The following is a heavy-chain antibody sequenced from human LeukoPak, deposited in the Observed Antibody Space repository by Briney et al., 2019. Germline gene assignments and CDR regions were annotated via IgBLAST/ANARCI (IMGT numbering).Heavy chain of an antibody. Sequence: GGSLRLSCAASGFTFSSYWMHWVRQAPGKGLVWVSRINSDGGSTSYADSVKGRFTISRDNAKNTLYLQMNSLRAEDTAVYYCARDRAYGDYLDYWGQGTLVTVSS. V-gene: IGHV3-74*01. CDR2: INSDGGST. CDR1: GFTFSSYW. CDR3: ARDRAYGDYLDY. D-gene: IGHD4-17*01. J-gene: IGHJ4*02.